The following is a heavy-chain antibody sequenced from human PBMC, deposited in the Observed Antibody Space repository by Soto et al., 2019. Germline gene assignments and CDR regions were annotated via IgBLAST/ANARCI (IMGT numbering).Heavy chain of an antibody. Sequence: QVQLVQSGAEVKKPGASVRVSCKASGYTFTTYDIHWVRQAPGLGLEWMGIITPGGGITSYAQKFTFRITMTRDTSTSTVYMELSSLRAEDTAMYYCAKVLSELVPRYFDTWGQGTLVTVSS. CDR3: AKVLSELVPRYFDT. J-gene: IGHJ4*02. CDR2: ITPGGGIT. CDR1: GYTFTTYD. V-gene: IGHV1-46*01. D-gene: IGHD6-13*01.